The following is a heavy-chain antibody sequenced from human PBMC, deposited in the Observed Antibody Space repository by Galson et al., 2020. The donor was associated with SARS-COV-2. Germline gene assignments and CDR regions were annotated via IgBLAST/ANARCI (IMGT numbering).Heavy chain of an antibody. CDR3: LSYSSTRQNH. D-gene: IGHD2-2*01. Sequence: GGSLRLSCSASGFIFSDSAMHWVRQAPGKGLEYVSAISSNGGTSFYADSVNGRFTMSRDNSRNMFYLQMTALRPEDTAFYYCLSYSSTRQNHWGQGTLVTVSS. CDR2: ISSNGGTS. CDR1: GFIFSDSA. J-gene: IGHJ5*02. V-gene: IGHV3-64D*06.